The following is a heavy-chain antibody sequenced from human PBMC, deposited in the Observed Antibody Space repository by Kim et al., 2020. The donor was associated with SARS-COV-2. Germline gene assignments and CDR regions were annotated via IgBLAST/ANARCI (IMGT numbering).Heavy chain of an antibody. D-gene: IGHD5-18*01. Sequence: SETLSLTCTVSGGSVSSGSYYWSWIRQPPGKGLEWIGYIYYSGSTNYNPSLKSRVTISVDTSKNQFSLKLSSVTAADTAVYYCARTIASTRGYSYGGGNWFDPWGQGTLVTVSS. CDR2: IYYSGST. J-gene: IGHJ5*02. CDR1: GGSVSSGSYY. V-gene: IGHV4-61*01. CDR3: ARTIASTRGYSYGGGNWFDP.